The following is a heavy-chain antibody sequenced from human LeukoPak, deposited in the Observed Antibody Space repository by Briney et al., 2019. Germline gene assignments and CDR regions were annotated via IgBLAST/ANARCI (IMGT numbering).Heavy chain of an antibody. CDR2: ISYDGSNK. J-gene: IGHJ4*02. CDR1: GFTLSSYA. Sequence: GRSLRLSCAASGFTLSSYAMHWVRQAPGKGLEWVAVISYDGSNKYYADSVKGRFTISRDNSKNTLYLQMNSLRAEDTAVYYCARDQFGGQLALLDYWGQGTLVTVSS. V-gene: IGHV3-30-3*01. D-gene: IGHD6-6*01. CDR3: ARDQFGGQLALLDY.